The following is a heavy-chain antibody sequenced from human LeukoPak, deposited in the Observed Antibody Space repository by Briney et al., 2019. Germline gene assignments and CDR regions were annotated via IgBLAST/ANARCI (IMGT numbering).Heavy chain of an antibody. CDR3: AKGGPPARPPSPFDY. D-gene: IGHD2-2*01. CDR1: GFTSSNYA. Sequence: GGSLRLSCAASGFTSSNYAMSWVRQTPGKGLEWVSGISGSGGSAYYADSVKGRFTISRDNSKNTLYLQMNSLRIEDTAVYYCAKGGPPARPPSPFDYWGQGTLVTVSS. V-gene: IGHV3-23*01. J-gene: IGHJ4*02. CDR2: ISGSGGSA.